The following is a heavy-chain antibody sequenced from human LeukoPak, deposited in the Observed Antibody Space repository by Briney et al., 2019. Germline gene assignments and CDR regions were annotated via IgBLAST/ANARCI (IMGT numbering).Heavy chain of an antibody. V-gene: IGHV4-59*08. Sequence: PSETLSLTCTVSGGSINNYYWSWIRQPPGKGLEWIGYIYYSGSANYNPSLKSRLIISVDASKDQFSLKLTSVTAADTAVYYCARLKALEPAGPYYYGLDVWGQGTTVTVSS. CDR1: GGSINNYY. J-gene: IGHJ6*02. CDR2: IYYSGSA. CDR3: ARLKALEPAGPYYYGLDV. D-gene: IGHD2-2*01.